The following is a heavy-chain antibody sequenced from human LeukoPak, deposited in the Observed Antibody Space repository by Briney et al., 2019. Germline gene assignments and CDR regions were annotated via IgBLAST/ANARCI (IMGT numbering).Heavy chain of an antibody. J-gene: IGHJ3*02. CDR2: IYYSGST. Sequence: SETLSLTCTVSGGSISSNNYYWSWIRQPPGKGLEWIGYIYYSGSTYYNPSLKSRVTIPVDTSKNQFSLKLSSVTAADTAVYYCARVDYGDSTSAFDIWGQGTMVTVSS. V-gene: IGHV4-30-4*01. CDR1: GGSISSNNYY. CDR3: ARVDYGDSTSAFDI. D-gene: IGHD4-17*01.